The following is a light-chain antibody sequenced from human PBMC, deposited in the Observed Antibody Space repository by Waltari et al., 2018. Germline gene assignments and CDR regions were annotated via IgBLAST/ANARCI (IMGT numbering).Light chain of an antibody. CDR1: SSDVGGHPY. CDR2: DVS. Sequence: QSALTQPASVSGSPGQSITLSCTGTSSDVGGHPYVSWYQQHPGEAPNLIIYDVSSRPSGVSPRFSASRSGNTASLTISGLRTEDEADYYCSSYSSVTNVVFGGGTKLTVL. V-gene: IGLV2-14*01. J-gene: IGLJ2*01. CDR3: SSYSSVTNVV.